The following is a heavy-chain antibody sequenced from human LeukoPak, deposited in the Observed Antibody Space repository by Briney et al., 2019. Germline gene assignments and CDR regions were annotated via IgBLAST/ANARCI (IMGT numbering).Heavy chain of an antibody. V-gene: IGHV4-39*01. CDR2: IYYSGST. CDR1: GFTFSSYG. D-gene: IGHD3-22*01. J-gene: IGHJ5*02. Sequence: GSLRLSCAASGFTFSSYGMHWVRQPPGKGLEWIGSIYYSGSTYYNPSLKSRVTISVDTSKNQFSLKLSSVTAADTAVYYCASYYYDSSGYWFDPWGQGTLVTVSS. CDR3: ASYYYDSSGYWFDP.